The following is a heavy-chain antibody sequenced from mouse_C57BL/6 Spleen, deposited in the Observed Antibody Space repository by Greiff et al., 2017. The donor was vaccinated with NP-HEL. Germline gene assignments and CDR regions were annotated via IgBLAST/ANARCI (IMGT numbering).Heavy chain of an antibody. D-gene: IGHD1-1*01. J-gene: IGHJ3*01. Sequence: EVQGVESGGGLVKPGGSLKLSCAASGFTFSDYGMHWVRQAPEKGLEWVAYISSGSSTIYYADTVKGRFTISRDNAKNTLFLQMTSLRSEDTAMDYCARNYGSSPAWFAYGGKGTLVTVSA. CDR2: ISSGSSTI. CDR1: GFTFSDYG. CDR3: ARNYGSSPAWFAY. V-gene: IGHV5-17*01.